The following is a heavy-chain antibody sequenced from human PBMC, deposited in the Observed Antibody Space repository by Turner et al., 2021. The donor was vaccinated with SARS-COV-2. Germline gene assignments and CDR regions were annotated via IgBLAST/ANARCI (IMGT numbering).Heavy chain of an antibody. CDR1: GFTFSTYG. D-gene: IGHD1-1*01. CDR3: AKQRDGYNSPFDY. CDR2: ISYDGTNK. V-gene: IGHV3-30*18. J-gene: IGHJ4*02. Sequence: QVQLVESGGGVVQPGRSLTLSCAASGFTFSTYGMHWVRQAPGKGLEWVAVISYDGTNKYDLDSVRGRFTISRDNSKNTLYLQMNSLRADDTAVFYCAKQRDGYNSPFDYWGQGALVSVSS.